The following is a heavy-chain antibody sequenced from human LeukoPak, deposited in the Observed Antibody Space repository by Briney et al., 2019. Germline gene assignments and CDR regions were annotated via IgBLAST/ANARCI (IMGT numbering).Heavy chain of an antibody. CDR3: ARVVSNGDRAAFDI. V-gene: IGHV4-59*01. CDR2: LYYSGST. Sequence: SETLSLTCTVSGGSISSFYWTWLRQPPGKGLEWIGYLYYSGSTNYNPSLKSRVTISLDTSKNQFSLKLSSVTAADTAVYYCARVVSNGDRAAFDIWGQGTMITVSS. D-gene: IGHD2-8*01. CDR1: GGSISSFY. J-gene: IGHJ3*02.